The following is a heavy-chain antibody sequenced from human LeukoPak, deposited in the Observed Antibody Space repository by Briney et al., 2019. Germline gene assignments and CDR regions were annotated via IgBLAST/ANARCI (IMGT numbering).Heavy chain of an antibody. CDR2: INPNSGGT. CDR3: ARKGRSGFWFDP. Sequence: ASVKASCKASGYTFTGYYMHLVRQAPGQGLEWMGWINPNSGGTNYAQKFQGRVTMTRDTSISTAYMELSRLRSDDTAVYYCARKGRSGFWFDPWGQGTLVTVSS. V-gene: IGHV1-2*02. CDR1: GYTFTGYY. J-gene: IGHJ5*02.